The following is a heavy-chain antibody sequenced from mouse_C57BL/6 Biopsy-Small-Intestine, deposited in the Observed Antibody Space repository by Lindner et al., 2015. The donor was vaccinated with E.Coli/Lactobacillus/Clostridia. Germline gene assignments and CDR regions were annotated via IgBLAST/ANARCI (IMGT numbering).Heavy chain of an antibody. CDR3: ANYGSSFDY. D-gene: IGHD1-1*01. Sequence: VQLQESGAELVRPGASVKLSCKASGYTFTTYPIEWMKQNHGESLEWIGNFHPYNDDTKYNEKFKGKATLTVDTSSNTAYLQLSSLTSEDTAVYYCANYGSSFDYWGQGTTLTVSS. CDR2: FHPYNDDT. CDR1: GYTFTTYP. J-gene: IGHJ2*01. V-gene: IGHV1-47*01.